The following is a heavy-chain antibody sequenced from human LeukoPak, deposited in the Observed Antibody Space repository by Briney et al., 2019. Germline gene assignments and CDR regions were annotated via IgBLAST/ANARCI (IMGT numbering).Heavy chain of an antibody. V-gene: IGHV4-59*01. CDR2: IYYSGST. Sequence: SETLSLTCTVSGGSISSYYWSWIRQPPGKGLEWFGYIYYSGSTNYNPSLKSRVTISVDTSKNQFSLKLSSVTAADTAVYYCARGHPYYDFWSGFDYWGQGTLVTVSS. D-gene: IGHD3-3*01. CDR1: GGSISSYY. J-gene: IGHJ4*02. CDR3: ARGHPYYDFWSGFDY.